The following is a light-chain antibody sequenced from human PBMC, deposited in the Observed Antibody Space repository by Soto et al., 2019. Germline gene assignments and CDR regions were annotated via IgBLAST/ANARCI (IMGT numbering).Light chain of an antibody. CDR3: QQYNSYSPELT. CDR1: QSISSW. J-gene: IGKJ4*01. CDR2: KAS. Sequence: DIQMTQSPSTLSASVGDRVTITCRASQSISSWLAWYQQKPGKAPKLLIYKASSLESGVPSRFSGSGSGTEITLNISSLQPDDFAAYYCQQYNSYSPELTFGGGTKVEIK. V-gene: IGKV1-5*03.